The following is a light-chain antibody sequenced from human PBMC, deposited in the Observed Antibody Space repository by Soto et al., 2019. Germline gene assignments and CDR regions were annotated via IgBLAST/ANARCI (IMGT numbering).Light chain of an antibody. CDR1: SSNIGSGYD. CDR3: QSYDRSLRGYV. CDR2: GNT. V-gene: IGLV1-40*01. J-gene: IGLJ1*01. Sequence: QSAVTQPPSVSGAPGQRVTISCTGTSSNIGSGYDVHWYQHLPGTAPKLLIYGNTIRPSGVPDRFSGSKSGTSASLAITGLQAEDEADYYCQSYDRSLRGYVFGTGTKLTV.